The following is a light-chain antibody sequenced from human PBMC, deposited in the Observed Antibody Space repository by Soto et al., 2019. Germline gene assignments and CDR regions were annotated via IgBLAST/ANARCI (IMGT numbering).Light chain of an antibody. Sequence: VLTQPPSLSGTPGQTVTISCSGSRSNIGSSIVHWYQQLPGTAPKHLIYMNNQRPSGVPDRFSGSKSGTSASLVISGLRSEDEADYYCVAWDDDLRARVFGGGTKLTVL. CDR3: VAWDDDLRARV. CDR2: MNN. CDR1: RSNIGSSI. J-gene: IGLJ3*02. V-gene: IGLV1-47*01.